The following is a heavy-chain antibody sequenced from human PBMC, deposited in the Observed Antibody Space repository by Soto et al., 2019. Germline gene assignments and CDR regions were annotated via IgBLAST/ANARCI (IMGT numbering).Heavy chain of an antibody. CDR1: GCSISSYY. Sequence: PSETLSLTCTFSGCSISSYYWSWIRQPPGKGLEWIGYIYYSGSTYYNPSLKSRVTISVDTSKNQFSLKLSSVTAADTAVYYCARGLYSSSPLDYWGQGTLVTVSS. CDR2: IYYSGST. D-gene: IGHD6-6*01. J-gene: IGHJ4*02. CDR3: ARGLYSSSPLDY. V-gene: IGHV4-59*06.